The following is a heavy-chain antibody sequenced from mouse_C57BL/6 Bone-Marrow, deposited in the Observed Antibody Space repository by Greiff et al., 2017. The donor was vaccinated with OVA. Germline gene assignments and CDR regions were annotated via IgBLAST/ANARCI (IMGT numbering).Heavy chain of an antibody. J-gene: IGHJ3*01. V-gene: IGHV1-80*01. CDR2: IYPGDGDT. CDR1: GYAFSSYW. Sequence: QVQLKQSGAELVKPGASVKISCKASGYAFSSYWMNWVKQRPGKGLEWIGQIYPGDGDTNYNGKFKGKATLTADKSSSTAYMQLSSLTSEDSAVYFCARAIYYDYDWFAYWGQGTLVTVSA. D-gene: IGHD2-4*01. CDR3: ARAIYYDYDWFAY.